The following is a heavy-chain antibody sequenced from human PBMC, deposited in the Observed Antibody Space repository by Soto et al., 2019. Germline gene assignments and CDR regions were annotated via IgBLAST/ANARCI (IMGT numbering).Heavy chain of an antibody. V-gene: IGHV2-26*01. D-gene: IGHD3-3*01. Sequence: QVTLKESGPVLVKPTETLTLTCTVSGFSLSNARMGVSWIRQPPGKALEWLAHIFSNDEKSYSTSLKSRLTIAKDTSTRQVVLTMTDMDPVDTATYYCARLGHYDFWSAYYFDYWGQGTLVTVSA. J-gene: IGHJ4*02. CDR3: ARLGHYDFWSAYYFDY. CDR1: GFSLSNARMG. CDR2: IFSNDEK.